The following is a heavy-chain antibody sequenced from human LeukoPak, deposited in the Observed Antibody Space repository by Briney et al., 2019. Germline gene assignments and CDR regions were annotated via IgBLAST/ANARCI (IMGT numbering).Heavy chain of an antibody. Sequence: PGGSLRLSCAASGFTFSNAWMSWVRQAPGKGLEWVGRIKSKTDGGTTDYAAPVKGRFTISRDDSKNTLYLQMNSLRAEDTAVYYCASSNSIAVAGFYFQHWGQGTLVTVSS. J-gene: IGHJ1*01. D-gene: IGHD6-19*01. CDR3: ASSNSIAVAGFYFQH. CDR2: IKSKTDGGTT. CDR1: GFTFSNAW. V-gene: IGHV3-15*01.